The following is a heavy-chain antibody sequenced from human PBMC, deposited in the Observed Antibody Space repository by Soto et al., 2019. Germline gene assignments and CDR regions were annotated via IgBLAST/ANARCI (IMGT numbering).Heavy chain of an antibody. J-gene: IGHJ6*02. CDR1: GFTFSGSA. Sequence: EVQLVESGGGLVQPGGSLKLSCAASGFTFSGSAVHWVRQASGKGLEWVGRIRSKANNYATAYAASVQGRFTIFRDDLQNTAYLQMNSLKTEDTAVYYCTNPQVYYGMDVWGQGTTVTGSS. V-gene: IGHV3-73*02. CDR3: TNPQVYYGMDV. CDR2: IRSKANNYAT.